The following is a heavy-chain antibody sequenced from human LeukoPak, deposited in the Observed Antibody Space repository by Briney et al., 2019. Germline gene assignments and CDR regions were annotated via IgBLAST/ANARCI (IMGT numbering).Heavy chain of an antibody. CDR3: ARGAGLLWFGEYYLGFDY. D-gene: IGHD3-10*01. J-gene: IGHJ4*02. CDR1: GGSISSYY. V-gene: IGHV4-59*01. CDR2: IYYSGST. Sequence: PSETLSLACTVSGGSISSYYWSWIRQPPGKGLEWIGYIYYSGSTNYNPSLKSRVTISVDTSKNQFSLKLSSVTAADTAVYYCARGAGLLWFGEYYLGFDYWGQGTLVTVSS.